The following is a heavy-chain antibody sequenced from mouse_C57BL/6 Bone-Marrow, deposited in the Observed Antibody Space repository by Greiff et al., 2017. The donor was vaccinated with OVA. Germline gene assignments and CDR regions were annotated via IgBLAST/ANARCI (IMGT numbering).Heavy chain of an antibody. V-gene: IGHV3-8*01. Sequence: VQLKESGPGLAKPSQTLSLTCSVTGYSITSDYWNWIRKFPGNKLEYMGDISYSGSTYYNPSLKSRISITRDTSKNQYYLQLNSVTTEDTATYYCARGIYGSSHWYFDVWGTGTTVTVSS. CDR1: GYSITSDY. CDR2: ISYSGST. D-gene: IGHD1-1*01. CDR3: ARGIYGSSHWYFDV. J-gene: IGHJ1*03.